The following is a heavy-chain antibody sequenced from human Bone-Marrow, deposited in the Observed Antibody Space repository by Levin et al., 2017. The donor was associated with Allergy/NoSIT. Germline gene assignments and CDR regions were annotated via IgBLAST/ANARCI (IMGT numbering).Heavy chain of an antibody. J-gene: IGHJ4*02. CDR3: AKNQASYSYVIDY. D-gene: IGHD5-18*01. CDR2: ISGSGDTT. V-gene: IGHV3-23*01. Sequence: GESLKISCAASVFTFSNYAMSWVRQAPGKGLEWVSSISGSGDTTYYIDSVKGRFTISRDNSKSTLYLQMNSLRAEDTAVYYCAKNQASYSYVIDYWGQGTLITVSS. CDR1: VFTFSNYA.